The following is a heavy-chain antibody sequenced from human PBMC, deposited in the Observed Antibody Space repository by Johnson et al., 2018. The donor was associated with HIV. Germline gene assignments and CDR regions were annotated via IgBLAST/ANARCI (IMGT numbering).Heavy chain of an antibody. CDR3: ARERRANWDPNDAFDI. Sequence: QMLLVESGGGVVQPGRSLRLSCAASGFTFSDYYMSWIRQAPGKGLEWVSYISSSGSTIYYADSVKGRFTISRDNAKNSLYLQMNSLRAEDTAVYYCARERRANWDPNDAFDIWGQGTMVTVSS. J-gene: IGHJ3*02. CDR2: ISSSGSTI. D-gene: IGHD7-27*01. CDR1: GFTFSDYY. V-gene: IGHV3-11*04.